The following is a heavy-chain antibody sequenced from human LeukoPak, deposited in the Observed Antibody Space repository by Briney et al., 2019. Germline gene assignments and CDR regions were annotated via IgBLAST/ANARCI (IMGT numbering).Heavy chain of an antibody. Sequence: GGSLRLSCAASGFTFSRYSMNWVRQAPGKGLEWLSFISTSSSYIYYADSLKGRFTISRDNTKNSVYLQMNGLRVEDTAIYYCARDGYCDSITCFDYWGQGTLVTVSS. CDR3: ARDGYCDSITCFDY. CDR2: ISTSSSYI. V-gene: IGHV3-21*01. CDR1: GFTFSRYS. D-gene: IGHD3-22*01. J-gene: IGHJ4*02.